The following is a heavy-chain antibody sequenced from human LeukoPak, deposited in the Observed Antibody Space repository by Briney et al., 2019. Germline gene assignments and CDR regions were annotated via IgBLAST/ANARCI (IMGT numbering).Heavy chain of an antibody. CDR1: GGSISTYY. D-gene: IGHD5-24*01. CDR2: IHYSGST. Sequence: SETLSLTCNVSGGSISTYYWSWIRQPPGKGLEWIGYIHYSGSTNYNPSLKSRVTISLDTSKNQFSLKLSSVTAADTAVYYCARGWLQFPYYHYYMDVWGKGTTVTVSS. V-gene: IGHV4-59*01. CDR3: ARGWLQFPYYHYYMDV. J-gene: IGHJ6*03.